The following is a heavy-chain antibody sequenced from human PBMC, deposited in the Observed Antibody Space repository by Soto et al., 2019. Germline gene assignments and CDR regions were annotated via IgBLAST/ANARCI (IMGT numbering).Heavy chain of an antibody. CDR3: AKDKKIVVVGGAFDI. CDR2: ISWNSGSI. J-gene: IGHJ3*02. CDR1: GFTFDDYA. D-gene: IGHD3-22*01. V-gene: IGHV3-9*01. Sequence: GGSLRLSCAASGFTFDDYAMHWVRQAPGKGLEWVSGISWNSGSIGYADSVKGRFTISRDNAKNSLYLQMNSLRAEDTALYYCAKDKKIVVVGGAFDIWGQGTMVTVSS.